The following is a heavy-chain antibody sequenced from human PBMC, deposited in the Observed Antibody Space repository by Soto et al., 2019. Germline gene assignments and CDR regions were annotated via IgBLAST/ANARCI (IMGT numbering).Heavy chain of an antibody. Sequence: QVQLVQSGAEVKKPGSSVKVSCKASGGTFSSYTISWVRQAPGQGLEWMGRIIPILGIANYAQKFQGRVTMTADKSTSTAYMELSSLRSEDTAVYYCARDQQWLGGFDYWGQGTLVTVSS. J-gene: IGHJ4*02. V-gene: IGHV1-69*08. D-gene: IGHD6-19*01. CDR3: ARDQQWLGGFDY. CDR2: IIPILGIA. CDR1: GGTFSSYT.